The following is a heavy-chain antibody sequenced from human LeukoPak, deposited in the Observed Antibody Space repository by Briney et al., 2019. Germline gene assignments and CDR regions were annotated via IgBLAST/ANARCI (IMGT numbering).Heavy chain of an antibody. V-gene: IGHV4-34*01. J-gene: IGHJ4*02. CDR1: GGSLSGYY. CDR2: INHSGST. D-gene: IGHD1-26*01. Sequence: PSETLSPTCAVYGGSLSGYYWSWIRQPPGKGLEWIGEINHSGSTNYNPSLKSRVTISVDTSKNQFSLKLNSVTAADTAVYYCARGRRSGSYYMYWGQGTLVTVSS. CDR3: ARGRRSGSYYMY.